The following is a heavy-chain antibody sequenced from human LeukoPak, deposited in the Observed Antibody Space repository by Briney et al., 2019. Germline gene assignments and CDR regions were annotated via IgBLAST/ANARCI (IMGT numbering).Heavy chain of an antibody. Sequence: SVKASCKASGGTFSSYAISWVRQAPGQGLEWMGGIIPIFGTANYAQKFQGRVTITADESTSTAYMELSSLRSGDTAVYYCARRGXPMGEQNGVRNDFWXGFPFDYWGQGTLVTVSS. V-gene: IGHV1-69*13. J-gene: IGHJ4*02. CDR1: GGTFSSYA. CDR3: ARRGXPMGEQNGVRNDFWXGFPFDY. D-gene: IGHD3-3*01. CDR2: IIPIFGTA.